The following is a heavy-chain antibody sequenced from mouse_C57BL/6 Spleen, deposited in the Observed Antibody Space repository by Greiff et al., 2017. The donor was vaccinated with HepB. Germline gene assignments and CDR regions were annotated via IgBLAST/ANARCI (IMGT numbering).Heavy chain of an antibody. CDR2: ISDGGSYT. V-gene: IGHV5-4*03. CDR1: GFTFSSYA. CDR3: ARRMMGDAMDY. J-gene: IGHJ4*01. Sequence: EVQVVESGGGLVKPGGSLKLSCAASGFTFSSYAMSWVRQTPEKRLEWVATISDGGSYTYYPDNVKGRFTISRDNAKNNLYLQMSHLKSEDTAMYYCARRMMGDAMDYWGQGTSVTVSS. D-gene: IGHD2-3*01.